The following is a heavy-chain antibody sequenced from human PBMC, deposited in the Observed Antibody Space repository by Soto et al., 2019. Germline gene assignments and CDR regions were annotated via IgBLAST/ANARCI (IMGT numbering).Heavy chain of an antibody. Sequence: GGSLRLSCAASGFTFSYYPLHWVRRAPGKGLEWVSSISGIRDYIRYADSVKGRFTISRDNAKTSLYLQMNSLTAEDTAVYYCAREGVHNYTEYYFDYWGQGTLVTVSS. CDR3: AREGVHNYTEYYFDY. CDR1: GFTFSYYP. V-gene: IGHV3-21*06. J-gene: IGHJ4*02. D-gene: IGHD3-10*01. CDR2: ISGIRDYI.